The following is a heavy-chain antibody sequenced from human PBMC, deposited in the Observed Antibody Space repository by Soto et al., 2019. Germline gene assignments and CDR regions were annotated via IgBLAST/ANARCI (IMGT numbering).Heavy chain of an antibody. Sequence: SETLSLTCAVYGGSFSGYYWSWIRQPPGKGLEWIGEINHSGSTNYNPSLKSRVTISVDTSKNQFSLKLSSVTAADTAVYYCASSEPLHCSSTSCYGEIDAFDIWGQGTMVTVSS. J-gene: IGHJ3*02. CDR3: ASSEPLHCSSTSCYGEIDAFDI. CDR1: GGSFSGYY. CDR2: INHSGST. V-gene: IGHV4-34*01. D-gene: IGHD2-2*01.